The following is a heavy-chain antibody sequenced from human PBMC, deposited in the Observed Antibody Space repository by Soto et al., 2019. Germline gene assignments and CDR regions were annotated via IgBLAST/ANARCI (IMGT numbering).Heavy chain of an antibody. D-gene: IGHD1-7*01. CDR2: TYYRSKWYN. J-gene: IGHJ4*02. V-gene: IGHV6-1*01. Sequence: SQTLPLTCAISGGRASGNIAAGNWIRKSPSRGLEWLGRTYYRSKWYNDYAVSVKSRITINPDTSKNQFSLQLNSVTPEDTAVYYCARANWNYRPRFDYWGQGTLVTVS. CDR1: GGRASGNIAA. CDR3: ARANWNYRPRFDY.